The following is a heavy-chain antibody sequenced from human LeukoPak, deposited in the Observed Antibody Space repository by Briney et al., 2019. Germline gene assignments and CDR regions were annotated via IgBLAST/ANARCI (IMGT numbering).Heavy chain of an antibody. D-gene: IGHD2/OR15-2a*01. V-gene: IGHV1-2*02. Sequence: ASVKVSCKASGYTLKDYFIYWVRQAPGQGLEWMGWINPYSGGTDSAENFQGRVTLSRDTSANTAYMELSGLTSDDTAVYYCARAALHSLSDYYFYIDVWGEGTTVTVS. J-gene: IGHJ6*03. CDR2: INPYSGGT. CDR3: ARAALHSLSDYYFYIDV. CDR1: GYTLKDYF.